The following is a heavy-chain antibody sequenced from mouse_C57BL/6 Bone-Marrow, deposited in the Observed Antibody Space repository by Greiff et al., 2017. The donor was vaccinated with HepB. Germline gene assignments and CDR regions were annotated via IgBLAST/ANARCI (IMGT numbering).Heavy chain of an antibody. CDR2: IYPSDSET. J-gene: IGHJ1*03. D-gene: IGHD1-1*01. CDR3: ARREGYGSSPWYFDV. CDR1: GYTFTSYW. V-gene: IGHV1-61*01. Sequence: QVQLQQPGAELVRPGSSVKLSCKASGYTFTSYWMDWVKQRPGQGLEWIGNIYPSDSETHYNQKFKDKATLTVDKSSSTAYMQLSSLTSEDSAVYYCARREGYGSSPWYFDVWGTGTTVTVSS.